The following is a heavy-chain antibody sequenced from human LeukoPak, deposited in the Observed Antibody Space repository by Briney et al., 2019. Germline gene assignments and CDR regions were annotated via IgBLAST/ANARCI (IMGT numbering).Heavy chain of an antibody. CDR3: ARGGLGYCSSTSCLNWDY. J-gene: IGHJ4*02. D-gene: IGHD2-2*01. CDR2: INPISGGT. V-gene: IGHV1-2*02. Sequence: ASVKVSCRASGYTFTGYYMHWVRQAPGQGLEWMGWINPISGGTNYAQKFQGRVTMTRDTSISTAYMELSRLRSDDTAVYYCARGGLGYCSSTSCLNWDYWGQGTLVTVSS. CDR1: GYTFTGYY.